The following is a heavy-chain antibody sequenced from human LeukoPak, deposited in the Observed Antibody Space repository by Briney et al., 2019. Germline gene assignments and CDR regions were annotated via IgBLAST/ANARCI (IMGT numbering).Heavy chain of an antibody. CDR2: ISYNRDGI. D-gene: IGHD6-25*01. V-gene: IGHV3-9*01. CDR3: AKGAAAGIRGYFDY. Sequence: GRSLRLSCVASGFTFDDYAMHWVRQAPGKGLEWVSGISYNRDGIGYADSVKGRFTVSRDNAKNSLYLQMNSLRSEDTASYYCAKGAAAGIRGYFDYWGQGILVTVSS. J-gene: IGHJ4*02. CDR1: GFTFDDYA.